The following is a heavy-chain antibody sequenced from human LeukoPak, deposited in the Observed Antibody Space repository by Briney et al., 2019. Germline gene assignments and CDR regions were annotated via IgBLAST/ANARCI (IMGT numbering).Heavy chain of an antibody. CDR1: GFTFSSYA. V-gene: IGHV3-30-3*01. CDR2: ISYDGSNK. CDR3: ARYSVAGMGNGMDV. J-gene: IGHJ6*02. Sequence: GGSLRLSCAASGFTFSSYAMSWVRQAPGKGLEWVAVISYDGSNKYYADSVKGRFTISRDNSKNTLYLQMNSLRAEDTAVYYCARYSVAGMGNGMDVWGQGTTVTVSS. D-gene: IGHD6-19*01.